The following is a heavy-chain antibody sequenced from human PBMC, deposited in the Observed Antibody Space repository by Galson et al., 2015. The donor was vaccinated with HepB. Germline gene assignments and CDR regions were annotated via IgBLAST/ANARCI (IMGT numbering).Heavy chain of an antibody. D-gene: IGHD6-19*01. Sequence: SETLSLTCTVSGGSISSYYWSWIRQPPGKGLEWIGYIYYSGSTNYNPSLKSRVTISVDTSKNQFSLKLSSVTAADTAVYYCARDHDSSGQPGYYYGMDVWGQGTTVTVSS. V-gene: IGHV4-59*01. CDR2: IYYSGST. CDR3: ARDHDSSGQPGYYYGMDV. J-gene: IGHJ6*02. CDR1: GGSISSYY.